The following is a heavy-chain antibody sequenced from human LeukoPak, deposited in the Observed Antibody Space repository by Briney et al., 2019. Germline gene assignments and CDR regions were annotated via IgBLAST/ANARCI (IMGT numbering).Heavy chain of an antibody. D-gene: IGHD5-18*01. V-gene: IGHV6-1*01. CDR2: TYYRSKWYY. J-gene: IGHJ6*02. Sequence: SQTLSLTSALSGDSVSNDTAAWSWIRQSPSRGLEWLGRTYYRSKWYYDYAISVKSRMTIDLETSKNRFSLHLNSVTPDDTAVYYCARLRRYIKQATSGMDVWGQGTTVTVSS. CDR1: GDSVSNDTAA. CDR3: ARLRRYIKQATSGMDV.